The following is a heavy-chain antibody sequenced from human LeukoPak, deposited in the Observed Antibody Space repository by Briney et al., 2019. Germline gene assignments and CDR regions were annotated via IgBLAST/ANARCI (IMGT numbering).Heavy chain of an antibody. CDR2: ISGSGGST. CDR1: GFTFSSYA. Sequence: PGGSLRLSCAASGFTFSSYAMSWVRQAPGKGLEWVSAISGSGGSTYYADSVKGRFTIPRDNSKNTLHLQMNSLRAEDTAVYYCATDAKPYYYDSSGYYYAGAFDIWGQGTMVTVSS. CDR3: ATDAKPYYYDSSGYYYAGAFDI. J-gene: IGHJ3*02. V-gene: IGHV3-23*01. D-gene: IGHD3-22*01.